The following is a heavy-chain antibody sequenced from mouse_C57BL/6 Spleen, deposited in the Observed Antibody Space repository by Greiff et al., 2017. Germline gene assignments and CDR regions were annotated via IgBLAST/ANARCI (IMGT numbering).Heavy chain of an antibody. D-gene: IGHD1-1*01. CDR1: GYTFTSYG. CDR3: AHYYGSSYGGAMDY. CDR2: IYPRSGNT. Sequence: QVQLQQSGAELARPGASVKLSCKASGYTFTSYGISWVKQRTGQGLEWIGEIYPRSGNTYYNEKFKGKATLTADKSSSTAYMELRSLTSEDSAVYFCAHYYGSSYGGAMDYWGQGTSVTVSS. J-gene: IGHJ4*01. V-gene: IGHV1-81*01.